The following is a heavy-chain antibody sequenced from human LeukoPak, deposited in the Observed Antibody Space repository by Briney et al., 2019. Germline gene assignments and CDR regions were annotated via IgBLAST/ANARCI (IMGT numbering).Heavy chain of an antibody. CDR1: GFTFSSYT. CDR3: ASTIFGVVISALDI. J-gene: IGHJ3*02. Sequence: PGGSLRLSCAASGFTFSSYTVNWVRQAPGKGLEWVSSISSSTTYIYYADSLKGRFTISRDNAKNSLYLQMNSLRAEDTAVYYCASTIFGVVISALDIWGQGTMVTVSS. V-gene: IGHV3-21*01. D-gene: IGHD3-3*01. CDR2: ISSSTTYI.